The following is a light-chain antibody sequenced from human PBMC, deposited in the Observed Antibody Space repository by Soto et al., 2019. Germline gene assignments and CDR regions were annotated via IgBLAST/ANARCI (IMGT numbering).Light chain of an antibody. J-gene: IGKJ4*01. V-gene: IGKV1-9*01. CDR2: GAA. CDR3: QQLNSYPHT. Sequence: DVQLTQSPSFLSASVGDRVTITCRASQGISSYLAWYQQKPGKAPKLLIYGAATLQSGVPSRFSGSGFGTEFTLTISSLQPEDFAIYYCQQLNSYPHTFGGGTKVEIK. CDR1: QGISSY.